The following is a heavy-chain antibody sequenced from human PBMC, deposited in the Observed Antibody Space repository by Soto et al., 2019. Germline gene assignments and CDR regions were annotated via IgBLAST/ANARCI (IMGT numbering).Heavy chain of an antibody. J-gene: IGHJ6*02. CDR2: INSDGSST. CDR3: ASGCISTSCYEGGNYYYYGMDV. CDR1: GFTFSSYW. V-gene: IGHV3-74*01. D-gene: IGHD2-2*01. Sequence: EVQLVESGGGLVQPGGSLRLSCAASGFTFSSYWMHWVRQAPGKGLVWVSRINSDGSSTSYADSVKGRFTISRDNAKNTLYPQMNSLRAEDTAVYYCASGCISTSCYEGGNYYYYGMDVWGQGTTVTVSS.